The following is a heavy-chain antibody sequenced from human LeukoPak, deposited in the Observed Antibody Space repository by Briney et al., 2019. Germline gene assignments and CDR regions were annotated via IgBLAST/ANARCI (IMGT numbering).Heavy chain of an antibody. D-gene: IGHD3-3*01. CDR3: ATGTKYDFWSGYSVVY. CDR1: GYTFTGYY. Sequence: ASVKVSCKASGYTFTGYYMHWVRQAPGKGLEWMGGFDPEDGETIYAQKFQGRVTMTEDTSTDTAYMELSRLRSEDTAVYYCATGTKYDFWSGYSVVYWGQGTLVTVSS. V-gene: IGHV1-24*01. CDR2: FDPEDGET. J-gene: IGHJ4*02.